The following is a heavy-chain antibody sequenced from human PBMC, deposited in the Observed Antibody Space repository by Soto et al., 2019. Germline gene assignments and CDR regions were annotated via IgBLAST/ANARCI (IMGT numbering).Heavy chain of an antibody. D-gene: IGHD3-3*01. V-gene: IGHV4-59*01. Sequence: SETLSLTCTVSGGSISNYYWSWIRQSPGKGLEWIGYIYYSGSTNYNPSLKSRVTISVDTSKNQFSLKLSSVTAADTAVYYCARVTDFWSGYREPYFDYWGQGTLVTVSS. CDR1: GGSISNYY. J-gene: IGHJ4*02. CDR3: ARVTDFWSGYREPYFDY. CDR2: IYYSGST.